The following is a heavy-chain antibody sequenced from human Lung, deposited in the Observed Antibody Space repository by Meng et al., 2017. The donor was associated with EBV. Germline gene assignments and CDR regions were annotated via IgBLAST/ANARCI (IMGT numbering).Heavy chain of an antibody. CDR2: IYPSGSP. CDR3: AREGAVSLYYWFDP. V-gene: IGHV4-4*07. Sequence: VHRREWGPGLVKPSETLSLSCLSSGVSFRIYYWSGLRQPAGKGLEWIGRIYPSGSPNYNPSLKSRVTMSVDTSKNQFSLKLSSVTAADTAVYYCAREGAVSLYYWFDPWGQGTLVTVSS. D-gene: IGHD1-26*01. J-gene: IGHJ5*02. CDR1: GVSFRIYY.